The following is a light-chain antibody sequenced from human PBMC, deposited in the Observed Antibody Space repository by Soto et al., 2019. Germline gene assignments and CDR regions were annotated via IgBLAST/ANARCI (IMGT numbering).Light chain of an antibody. Sequence: QSVLTQPASVSGSPGQSITISCTGTSSDVGGYNYVSWYQQHPGKAPKLLIYEVSNRPSGVSIRFAGSKSGNTASLTISGLRAGDEADYYCSSYTSSSSVYVFGTGAK. CDR3: SSYTSSSSVYV. CDR1: SSDVGGYNY. CDR2: EVS. J-gene: IGLJ1*01. V-gene: IGLV2-14*01.